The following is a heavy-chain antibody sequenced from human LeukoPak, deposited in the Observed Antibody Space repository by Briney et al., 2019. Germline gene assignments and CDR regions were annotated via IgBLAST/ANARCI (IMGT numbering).Heavy chain of an antibody. CDR2: ISGSGGST. Sequence: GGSLRLSCAASGFTFSSYAMSWVRQAPGKGLEWVSAISGSGGSTYYADSVKGRFTISRDNSKNTLYLQMNSLRAEDTAVYYCAKDLGLIVVVVAATGTFDIWGQGTMATVSS. CDR3: AKDLGLIVVVVAATGTFDI. D-gene: IGHD2-15*01. J-gene: IGHJ3*02. CDR1: GFTFSSYA. V-gene: IGHV3-23*01.